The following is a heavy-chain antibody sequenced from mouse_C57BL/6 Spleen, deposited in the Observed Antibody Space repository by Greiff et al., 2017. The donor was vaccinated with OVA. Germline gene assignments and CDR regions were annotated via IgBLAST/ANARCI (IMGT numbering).Heavy chain of an antibody. J-gene: IGHJ2*01. Sequence: VQLKEPGAELVKPGASVKLSCTASGFNIKDYYMHWVKQRTEQGLEWIGRIDPEDGETKYAPKFEGKATITADTSSNTAYMQLSSLTSEDTAVYYCARRRARASDYWGQGTTLTFSS. CDR3: ARRRARASDY. D-gene: IGHD3-3*01. CDR1: GFNIKDYY. CDR2: IDPEDGET. V-gene: IGHV14-2*01.